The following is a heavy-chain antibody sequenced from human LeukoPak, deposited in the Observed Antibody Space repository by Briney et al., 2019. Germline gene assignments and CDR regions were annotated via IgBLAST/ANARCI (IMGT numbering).Heavy chain of an antibody. Sequence: GESLKISCRGFGNGFTSSWIGWVRQMPGKALEWRGIIYPGDSDTRYSPAFEGQVTISVDKSITTAYLQWSSLKASDTAMYYCARRAIIQGTSALDFWGQGTVVIVSS. D-gene: IGHD3-3*01. CDR2: IYPGDSDT. V-gene: IGHV5-51*01. CDR3: ARRAIIQGTSALDF. J-gene: IGHJ4*02. CDR1: GNGFTSSW.